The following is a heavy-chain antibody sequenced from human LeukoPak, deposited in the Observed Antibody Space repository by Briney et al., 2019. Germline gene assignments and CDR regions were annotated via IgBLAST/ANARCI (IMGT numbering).Heavy chain of an antibody. D-gene: IGHD3-22*01. CDR1: GGSISSYY. Sequence: SETLSLTCTVSGGSISSYYWSWVRQPPGKGLVWIGYIYYGGSTNYNPSLKSRVSISVDTSKNQFSLKLRSVTAADTAVYYRARARGYDSSGYYYGDDAFDIWGQGTMVTVSS. V-gene: IGHV4-59*01. CDR3: ARARGYDSSGYYYGDDAFDI. J-gene: IGHJ3*02. CDR2: IYYGGST.